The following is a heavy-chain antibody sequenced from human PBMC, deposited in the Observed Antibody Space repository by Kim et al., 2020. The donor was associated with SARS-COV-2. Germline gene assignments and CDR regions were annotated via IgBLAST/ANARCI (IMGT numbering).Heavy chain of an antibody. CDR3: AREGLGDYYFDY. J-gene: IGHJ4*02. CDR2: INHSGST. Sequence: SETLSLTCAVYGGSFSGYYWSWIRQPPGKGLEWIGEINHSGSTNYNPSLKSRVTISVDTSKNQFSLKLSSVTAADTAVYYCAREGLGDYYFDYWGQGTL. CDR1: GGSFSGYY. V-gene: IGHV4-34*01. D-gene: IGHD4-17*01.